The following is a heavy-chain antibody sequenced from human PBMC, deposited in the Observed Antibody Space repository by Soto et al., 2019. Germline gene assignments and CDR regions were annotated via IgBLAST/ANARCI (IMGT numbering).Heavy chain of an antibody. J-gene: IGHJ6*02. CDR3: ARTLYQNYSYSYGMDV. V-gene: IGHV1-69*13. CDR1: GGTFSSYA. CDR2: IIPIFGTA. Sequence: SVKVSCKASGGTFSSYAISWVRQAPGQGLEWMGGIIPIFGTANYAQKFQGRVTITADESTSTAYMELSSLRSEDTAVYYCARTLYQNYSYSYGMDVWGQGTTVTVS. D-gene: IGHD2-2*01.